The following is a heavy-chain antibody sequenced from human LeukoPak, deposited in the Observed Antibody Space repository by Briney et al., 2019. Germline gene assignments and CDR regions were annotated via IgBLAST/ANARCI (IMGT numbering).Heavy chain of an antibody. CDR2: IYYSGNT. CDR1: GGSISSSNW. D-gene: IGHD2-15*01. CDR3: ARDRSGYCGGSCYSGGWFDP. J-gene: IGHJ5*02. V-gene: IGHV4-4*02. Sequence: PSETLSLTCAVSGGSISSSNWWSWIRQPPGKGLEWIGSIYYSGNTYYNPSLKSRVTISVDTSKNQFSLKLSSVTAADTAVYFCARDRSGYCGGSCYSGGWFDPWGQGTLVTVSS.